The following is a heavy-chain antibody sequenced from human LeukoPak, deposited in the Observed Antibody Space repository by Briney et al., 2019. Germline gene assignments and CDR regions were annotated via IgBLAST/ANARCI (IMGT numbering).Heavy chain of an antibody. CDR3: ATKGGSYWYFDL. V-gene: IGHV3-23*01. CDR1: GSTFSNYV. J-gene: IGHJ2*01. CDR2: ISGSGGDT. D-gene: IGHD3-16*01. Sequence: GGSLRLSCAASGSTFSNYVMNWVRQAPGKGLEWVSGISGSGGDTYCADSVKGRFTISRDNSKNTLYLQMNSLRAEDTAIYYCATKGGSYWYFDLWGRGTLVTVSS.